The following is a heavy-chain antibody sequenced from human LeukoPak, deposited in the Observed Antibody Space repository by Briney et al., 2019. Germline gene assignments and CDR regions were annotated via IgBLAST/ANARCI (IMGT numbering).Heavy chain of an antibody. J-gene: IGHJ4*02. V-gene: IGHV1-69*13. CDR3: ARVKPGATIKRGAFDY. CDR1: GGTFSSYA. D-gene: IGHD5-12*01. Sequence: SVKVSCKASGGTFSSYAISWVRQAPGQGLEWMGGIIPIFGTANYAQKFQGRVTITADESTSTAYMELSSLRSEDTAVYYCARVKPGATIKRGAFDYWGQGTLVTVSS. CDR2: IIPIFGTA.